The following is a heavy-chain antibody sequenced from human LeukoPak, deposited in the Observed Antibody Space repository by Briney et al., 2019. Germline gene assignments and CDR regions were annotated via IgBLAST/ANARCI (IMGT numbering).Heavy chain of an antibody. CDR1: GFTFSIYW. CDR2: IKQDGSDQ. CDR3: ARDSSGSGSRGSYFDY. Sequence: AGGSLRLSCVASGFTFSIYWMSWVRQAPGKGLEWVANIKQDGSDQYYVDSVKGRFTISRDNAKNSLFLQMNSLRAEDTAVYYCARDSSGSGSRGSYFDYWGQGTLVTVSS. J-gene: IGHJ4*02. D-gene: IGHD3-10*01. V-gene: IGHV3-7*01.